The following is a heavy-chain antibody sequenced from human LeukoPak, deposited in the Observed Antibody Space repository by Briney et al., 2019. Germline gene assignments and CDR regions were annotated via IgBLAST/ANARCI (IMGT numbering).Heavy chain of an antibody. CDR1: GFTFSSYA. Sequence: PGGSLRLSCAASGFTFSSYAMHWVRQAPGKGLEWVAVISYDGSNKYYADSVKGRFTISRDNSKNTLYLQMNSLRAEDTAVYYCARVGGSGYYCFDYWGQGTLVAVSS. J-gene: IGHJ4*02. D-gene: IGHD3-10*01. CDR3: ARVGGSGYYCFDY. CDR2: ISYDGSNK. V-gene: IGHV3-30-3*01.